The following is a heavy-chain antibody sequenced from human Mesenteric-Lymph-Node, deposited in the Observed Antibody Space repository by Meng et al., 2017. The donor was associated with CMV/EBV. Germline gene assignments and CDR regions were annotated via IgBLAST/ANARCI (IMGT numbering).Heavy chain of an antibody. D-gene: IGHD2-8*01. CDR3: ARAYCTNGVCYKGVYDY. CDR1: DYSISSDYY. CDR2: IYHSGST. V-gene: IGHV4-38-2*02. J-gene: IGHJ4*02. Sequence: SETLSLTCTVSDYSISSDYYWGWLRQPPGKGLEWIGSIYHSGSTYYNPSLKSRVTISVDTSKNQFSLKLSSVTAADTAVYYCARAYCTNGVCYKGVYDYWGQGTLVTVSS.